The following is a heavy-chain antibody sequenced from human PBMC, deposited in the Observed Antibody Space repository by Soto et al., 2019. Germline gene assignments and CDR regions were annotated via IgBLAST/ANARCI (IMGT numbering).Heavy chain of an antibody. CDR1: GGSFSGYY. V-gene: IGHV4-34*01. CDR3: ARYERYYYDRTLDYYYGMDV. J-gene: IGHJ6*02. CDR2: INHSGST. Sequence: LSLTCAVYGGSFSGYYWSWIRQPPGKGLEWIGEINHSGSTNYNPSLKSRVTISVDTSKNQFSLKLSSVTAADTAVHYCARYERYYYDRTLDYYYGMDVWGQGTTVTVSS. D-gene: IGHD3-22*01.